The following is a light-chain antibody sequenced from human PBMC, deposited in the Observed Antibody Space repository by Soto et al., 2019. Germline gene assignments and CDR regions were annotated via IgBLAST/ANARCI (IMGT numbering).Light chain of an antibody. CDR3: SSRTSTSTRV. V-gene: IGLV2-14*01. Sequence: QSVLTQPASVSGSPGQSITISCTGTTSDVGGYNSVSWYQQHPGKAPELMIYDVSNRPSGISYRFSGSKSGNTASLTISGLQAEDEADYYCSSRTSTSTRVFATGTKVT. CDR2: DVS. J-gene: IGLJ1*01. CDR1: TSDVGGYNS.